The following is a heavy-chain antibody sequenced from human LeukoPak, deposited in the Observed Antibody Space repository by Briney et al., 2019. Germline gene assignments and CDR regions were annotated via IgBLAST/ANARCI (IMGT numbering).Heavy chain of an antibody. V-gene: IGHV1-18*01. Sequence: ASVKVSCKASGYTFTSYGISWVRQAPGHGLEWMGWISAYNGNTNYAQKLQGRVTMTTDTSTSTAYMELRSLRSDDTAVYYCARRDDYRETFDPWGQGTLVTVSS. D-gene: IGHD4-11*01. CDR3: ARRDDYRETFDP. CDR2: ISAYNGNT. J-gene: IGHJ5*02. CDR1: GYTFTSYG.